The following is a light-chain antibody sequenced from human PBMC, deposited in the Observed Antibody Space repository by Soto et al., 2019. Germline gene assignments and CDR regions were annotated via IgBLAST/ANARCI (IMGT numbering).Light chain of an antibody. CDR3: CSYVASSTLV. V-gene: IGLV2-23*01. CDR1: STDVGRFDL. CDR2: EGS. J-gene: IGLJ3*02. Sequence: QSVLTQPASVSGSPGQSITISCSGTSTDVGRFDLVSWYQQHPGKAPKLMIFEGSKRASGISNRFSGSTSGNTASLTISVLQAEDESDYFCCSYVASSTLVFGGGTELTVL.